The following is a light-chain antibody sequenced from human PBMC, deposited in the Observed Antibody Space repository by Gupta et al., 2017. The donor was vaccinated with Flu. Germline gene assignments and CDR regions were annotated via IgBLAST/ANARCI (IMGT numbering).Light chain of an antibody. CDR3: QQSYSTPFT. V-gene: IGKV1-39*01. CDR1: QSISSF. J-gene: IGKJ4*01. Sequence: DIQMTQSPSSLSASVGDRVTITCRASQSISSFLNWYQQKPGKAPKLLIYAASSVQSGVPSRFSGSGSGTDFTLTISSRQPEDFATYYCQQSYSTPFTFGGGTXVEIK. CDR2: AAS.